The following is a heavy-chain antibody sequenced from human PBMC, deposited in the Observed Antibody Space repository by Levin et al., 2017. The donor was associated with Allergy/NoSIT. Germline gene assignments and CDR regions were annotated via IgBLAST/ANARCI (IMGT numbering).Heavy chain of an antibody. Sequence: GESLKISCAASGFTFSSNSMNWVRQAPGKGLEWVSSISSSSSYIYYADLVKGRFTISRNNAKNSLFLQMNSLRAEDTALYFCARDLTFCYDTSGYYPFDYWGQGTLVTVSS. J-gene: IGHJ4*02. D-gene: IGHD3-22*01. V-gene: IGHV3-21*01. CDR3: ARDLTFCYDTSGYYPFDY. CDR2: ISSSSSYI. CDR1: GFTFSSNS.